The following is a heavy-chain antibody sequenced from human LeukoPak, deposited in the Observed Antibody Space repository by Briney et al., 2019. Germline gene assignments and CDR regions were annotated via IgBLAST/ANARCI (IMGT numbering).Heavy chain of an antibody. Sequence: GGSLRLSCAASGFTFSSYSMNWVRQAPGKGLEWVSSISTSSSYIYYADSVKGRFTISRNNPKNSLYLQMNSLRAEDTAVYYCARNRGDPSYFDYWGQGTLVTVSS. CDR3: ARNRGDPSYFDY. CDR1: GFTFSSYS. V-gene: IGHV3-21*01. J-gene: IGHJ4*02. CDR2: ISTSSSYI. D-gene: IGHD4-17*01.